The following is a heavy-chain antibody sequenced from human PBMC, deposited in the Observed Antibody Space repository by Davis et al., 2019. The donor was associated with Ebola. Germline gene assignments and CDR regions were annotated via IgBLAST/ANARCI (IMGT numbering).Heavy chain of an antibody. CDR1: GFSFVDYA. V-gene: IGHV3-49*03. CDR3: SRGVVVAGADWYFDL. J-gene: IGHJ2*01. D-gene: IGHD6-19*01. Sequence: GGSLRLSCTVSGFSFVDYAMSWFRQVPGKGLQWVGLIRSKAYGGTTEYAASVKGRVLISRDDSESFAYLQMDSLKSEDTAVYYCSRGVVVAGADWYFDLWGRGTLVTVSS. CDR2: IRSKAYGGTT.